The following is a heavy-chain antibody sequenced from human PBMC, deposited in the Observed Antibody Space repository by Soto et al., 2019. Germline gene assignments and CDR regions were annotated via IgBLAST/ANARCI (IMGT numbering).Heavy chain of an antibody. V-gene: IGHV4-34*01. J-gene: IGHJ4*02. CDR3: ARGLGYCSGGSCPSPFDY. CDR2: INHSGST. D-gene: IGHD2-15*01. CDR1: GGSFSGYY. Sequence: PSETLSLTCAVYGGSFSGYYWSWIRRPPGKGLEWIGEINHSGSTNYNPSLKSRVTISVDTSKNQFSLKLSSVTAADTAVYYCARGLGYCSGGSCPSPFDYWGQGTLVTVSS.